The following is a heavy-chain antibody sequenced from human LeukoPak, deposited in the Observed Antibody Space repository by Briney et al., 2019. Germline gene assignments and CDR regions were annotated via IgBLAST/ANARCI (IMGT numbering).Heavy chain of an antibody. CDR2: IYHSGST. D-gene: IGHD3-10*01. CDR3: ARALYGSGSYIGY. CDR1: GGSISSSNW. J-gene: IGHJ4*02. V-gene: IGHV4-4*02. Sequence: SGTLSLTCAVSGGSISSSNWWSWVRQPPGKGLEGIGEIYHSGSTNYNPSLKSRVTISVDKSKNQFSLKLSSVTAADTAVYYCARALYGSGSYIGYWGQGTLVTVSS.